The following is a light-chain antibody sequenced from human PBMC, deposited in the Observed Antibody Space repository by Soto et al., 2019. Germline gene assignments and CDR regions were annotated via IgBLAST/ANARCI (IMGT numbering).Light chain of an antibody. Sequence: IQVTQSPSSLSPSIGDTVTITCRASQNILTFLNWYQQKPGKAPKLLIYTASSLQSAVPSRFSGSGSGTDFTLTITSLQPEDFATYYCQQSYSTPHTFGQGTRLEIK. CDR2: TAS. J-gene: IGKJ2*01. CDR3: QQSYSTPHT. CDR1: QNILTF. V-gene: IGKV1-39*01.